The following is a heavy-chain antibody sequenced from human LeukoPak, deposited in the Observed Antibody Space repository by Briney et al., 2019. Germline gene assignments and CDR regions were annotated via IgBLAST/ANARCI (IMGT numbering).Heavy chain of an antibody. D-gene: IGHD3-10*01. J-gene: IGHJ4*02. V-gene: IGHV1-18*01. CDR2: ISVDSGDT. Sequence: GASVMVSCKASGYTFSNYGFSWVRQAPGQRLEWMAWISVDSGDTHFAQKYKGRVTVTTDKSTSTAYMELRSLRSDDTAVYYCARDRGKDSGSPLGYWGQGTLVTVSS. CDR1: GYTFSNYG. CDR3: ARDRGKDSGSPLGY.